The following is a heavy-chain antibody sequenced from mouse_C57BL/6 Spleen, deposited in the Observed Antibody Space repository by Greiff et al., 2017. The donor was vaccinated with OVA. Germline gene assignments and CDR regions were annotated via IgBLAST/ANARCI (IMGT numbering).Heavy chain of an antibody. Sequence: QVQLQQPGAELVKPGASVKLSCKASGYTFTSYWMHWVKPRPGQGLEWIGMIHPNSGSTNYNEKFKSKATLTVDKSSSTAYMQLSSLTSEDSAVYYYARSGYYDYYEGYAIDYWGQGTSLTVSS. CDR2: IHPNSGST. CDR1: GYTFTSYW. V-gene: IGHV1-64*01. J-gene: IGHJ4*01. D-gene: IGHD2-4*01. CDR3: ARSGYYDYYEGYAIDY.